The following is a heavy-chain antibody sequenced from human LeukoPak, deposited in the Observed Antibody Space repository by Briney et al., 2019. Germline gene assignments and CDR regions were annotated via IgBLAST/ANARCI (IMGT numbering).Heavy chain of an antibody. D-gene: IGHD1-26*01. J-gene: IGHJ4*02. Sequence: GASVKVSCKASGYTFTSNGISWVRQAPGQGLEWMGWISAYNGNTNYPQKIQGRVTMTTDTSTSTAYMELRSLGSDDTAVYYCARDRQGIVGATTLFDYWGQGTLVTVSS. CDR1: GYTFTSNG. CDR2: ISAYNGNT. CDR3: ARDRQGIVGATTLFDY. V-gene: IGHV1-18*01.